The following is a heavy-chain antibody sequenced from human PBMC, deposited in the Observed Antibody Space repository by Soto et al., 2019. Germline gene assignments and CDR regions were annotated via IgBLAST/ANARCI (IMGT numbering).Heavy chain of an antibody. CDR2: INHSGST. CDR3: AREVRAYGMDV. J-gene: IGHJ6*02. V-gene: IGHV4-34*01. D-gene: IGHD3-22*01. Sequence: CAVYGGSFSGYYWSWIRQPPGKGLEWIGEINHSGSTNYNPSLKSRVTISVDTSKNQFSLKLSSVTAADTAVYYCAREVRAYGMDVWSQGTTVTVSS. CDR1: GGSFSGYY.